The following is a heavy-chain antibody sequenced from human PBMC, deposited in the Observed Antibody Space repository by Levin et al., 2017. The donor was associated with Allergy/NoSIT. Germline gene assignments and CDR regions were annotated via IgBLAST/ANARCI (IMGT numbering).Heavy chain of an antibody. CDR1: GFTFSSYG. J-gene: IGHJ6*02. CDR3: VRDPVYYYDSSGYYFYYYGMDV. V-gene: IGHV3-33*01. CDR2: IWYDGSNK. Sequence: GGSLRLSCAASGFTFSSYGMHWVRQAPGKGLEWVAVIWYDGSNKYYADSVKGRFTISRDNSKNTLYLQMNSLRAEDTAVYYCVRDPVYYYDSSGYYFYYYGMDVWGQGTTVTVSS. D-gene: IGHD3-22*01.